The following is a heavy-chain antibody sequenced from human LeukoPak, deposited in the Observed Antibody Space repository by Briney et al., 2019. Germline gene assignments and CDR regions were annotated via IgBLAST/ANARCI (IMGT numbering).Heavy chain of an antibody. CDR1: GFTFSSYA. CDR3: ARDSSHYYGSGSYWYS. V-gene: IGHV3-30*04. D-gene: IGHD3-10*01. J-gene: IGHJ4*02. CDR2: ISYDGSNK. Sequence: PGGSLRLSCAASGFTFSSYAMQWVRQAPGKGLEWGAVISYDGSNKDYADSVKGRFTISRDNSKNTLYLQMNSLRAEDTAVYYCARDSSHYYGSGSYWYSWGQGTLVTVSS.